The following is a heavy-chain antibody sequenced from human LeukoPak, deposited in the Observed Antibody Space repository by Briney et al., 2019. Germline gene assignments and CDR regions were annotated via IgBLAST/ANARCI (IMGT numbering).Heavy chain of an antibody. Sequence: ETLSLTCTVSGGSISSYYWSWIRQPPGKGLEWIGYIYYSGSTNCNPSLKSRVTISVDTSKNQFSLKLSSVTAADTAVYYCARGDGYNSDYFDYWGQGTLVTVSS. CDR2: IYYSGST. CDR1: GGSISSYY. J-gene: IGHJ4*02. CDR3: ARGDGYNSDYFDY. D-gene: IGHD5-24*01. V-gene: IGHV4-59*08.